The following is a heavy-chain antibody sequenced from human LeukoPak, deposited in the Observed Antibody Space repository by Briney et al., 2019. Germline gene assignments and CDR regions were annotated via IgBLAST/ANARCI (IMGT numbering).Heavy chain of an antibody. CDR2: INDVGNT. CDR1: GGSFSGNY. CDR3: ATRRAYRSPVGY. J-gene: IGHJ4*02. D-gene: IGHD5-18*01. Sequence: PSETLSLTCAVSGGSFSGNYGSWIRQPPGKGLEWLGEINDVGNTNYAPSLKSRITLSVDTSKNQFSLNLSSVTAADTAIYYCATRRAYRSPVGYWGQGTLATVSS. V-gene: IGHV4-34*01.